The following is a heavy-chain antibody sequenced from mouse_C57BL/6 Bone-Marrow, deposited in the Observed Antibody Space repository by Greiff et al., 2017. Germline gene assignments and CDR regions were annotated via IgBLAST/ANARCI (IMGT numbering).Heavy chain of an antibody. CDR3: ARSLYDYDGGGYAMDY. Sequence: EVKLVESGPELVKPGASVKIPCKASGYTFTDYNMDWVKQSHGKSLEWIGDINPNNGGTIYNQKFKGKATLTVDKSSSTAYMELRSLTSEDTAVYYCARSLYDYDGGGYAMDYWGQGTSVTVSS. D-gene: IGHD2-4*01. J-gene: IGHJ4*01. CDR1: GYTFTDYN. V-gene: IGHV1-18*01. CDR2: INPNNGGT.